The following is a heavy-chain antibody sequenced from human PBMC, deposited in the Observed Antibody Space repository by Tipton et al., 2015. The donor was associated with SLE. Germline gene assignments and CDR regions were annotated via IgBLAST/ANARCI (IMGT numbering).Heavy chain of an antibody. D-gene: IGHD3-16*01. CDR1: GFTFSSYA. Sequence: SLRLSCAASGFTFSSYAMHWVRQAPGKGLEWVSGIGWGSGSIDYADSVKGRFTISRDDAKNSLYLQMDSLRAEDTALYFCAKGRGSLMYYYGMDVWGQGTTVTVSS. V-gene: IGHV3-9*01. CDR3: AKGRGSLMYYYGMDV. CDR2: IGWGSGSI. J-gene: IGHJ6*02.